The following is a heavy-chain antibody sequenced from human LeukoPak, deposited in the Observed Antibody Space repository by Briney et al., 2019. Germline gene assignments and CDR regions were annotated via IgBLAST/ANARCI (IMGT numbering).Heavy chain of an antibody. V-gene: IGHV1-18*01. D-gene: IGHD2-8*01. J-gene: IGHJ4*02. CDR3: ARGPYCTNGVCYFCSPDFDY. Sequence: ASVKVSCKASGYTFTSYGISWVRQAPGQGLEWMGWISAYNGNTNYAQKLQGRVTMTTDTSTSTAYMELRSLRSDDTAVYYCARGPYCTNGVCYFCSPDFDYWGQGTLVTVSS. CDR2: ISAYNGNT. CDR1: GYTFTSYG.